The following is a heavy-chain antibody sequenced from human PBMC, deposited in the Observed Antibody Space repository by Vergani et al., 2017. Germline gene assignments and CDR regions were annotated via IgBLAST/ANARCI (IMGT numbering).Heavy chain of an antibody. CDR1: GGSMSGYY. J-gene: IGHJ4*02. Sequence: QVRLQESGPGLVKPSETLSLTCSVSGGSMSGYYWNWIWQPPGNELELIGYMHHSVSTNYNPSLATRVTISGYKSKNQFSLKLNSVTAADTAVDYCGCVADNKGLGSRVLDLWGQGIMVTVSS. CDR2: MHHSVST. D-gene: IGHD3-10*01. V-gene: IGHV4-59*01. CDR3: GCVADNKGLGSRVLDL.